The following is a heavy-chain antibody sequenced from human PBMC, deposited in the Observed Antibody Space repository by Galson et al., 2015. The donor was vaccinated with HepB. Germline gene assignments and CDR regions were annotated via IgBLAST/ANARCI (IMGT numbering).Heavy chain of an antibody. Sequence: SLRLSCAASGLSVGDNYMSWVRQAPGKGLEWVSIIQADGTTHYGDSVRGRFTISRDNYRNTVFLQMNNLRAEDRGLYYCVRDRAPFSCHSSGFCGYYGMDVWGQGTTVTVS. CDR3: VRDRAPFSCHSSGFCGYYGMDV. J-gene: IGHJ6*02. D-gene: IGHD3-22*01. CDR1: GLSVGDNY. CDR2: IQADGTT. V-gene: IGHV3-66*01.